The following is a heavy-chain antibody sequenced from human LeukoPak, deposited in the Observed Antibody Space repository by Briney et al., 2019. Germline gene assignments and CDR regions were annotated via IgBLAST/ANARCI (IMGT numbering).Heavy chain of an antibody. V-gene: IGHV1-2*02. Sequence: HRASVKVSCKASGYTFTGYYMHWVRQAPGQGLEWMGWINPNSGGTNYAQKFQGRVTMTRDTSISTAYMELSRLRSDDTAVYYCARDPLDIVLMVYAPYFDYWGQGTLVTVSS. CDR3: ARDPLDIVLMVYAPYFDY. CDR1: GYTFTGYY. J-gene: IGHJ4*02. D-gene: IGHD2-8*01. CDR2: INPNSGGT.